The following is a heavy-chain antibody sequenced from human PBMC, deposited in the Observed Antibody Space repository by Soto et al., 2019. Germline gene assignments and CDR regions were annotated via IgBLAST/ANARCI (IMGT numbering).Heavy chain of an antibody. D-gene: IGHD3-9*01. CDR3: AYLPLSFLRYFDWSPASQRYGMDV. Sequence: PGGSLRLSCAASGFTFSSYGMHWVRQAPGKGLEWVAVISYDGSNKYYADSVKGRFTISRDNSKNTLYLQMNSLRAEDTAVYYCAYLPLSFLRYFDWSPASQRYGMDVWGQGTTVTVSS. CDR2: ISYDGSNK. CDR1: GFTFSSYG. V-gene: IGHV3-30*03. J-gene: IGHJ6*02.